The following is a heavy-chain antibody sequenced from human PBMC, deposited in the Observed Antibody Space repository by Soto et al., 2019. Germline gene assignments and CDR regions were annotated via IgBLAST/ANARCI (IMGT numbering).Heavy chain of an antibody. J-gene: IGHJ6*03. Sequence: SETLSLTCTVSGGSISSYYGSWIRQPPGKGLEWIGYIYYSGSTNYNPSLKSRVTISVDTSKNQFSLKLSSVTAADTAVYYCARLEVGSNYYYYYMDVWGKGTTVTVSS. CDR2: IYYSGST. CDR3: ARLEVGSNYYYYYMDV. D-gene: IGHD1-26*01. V-gene: IGHV4-59*08. CDR1: GGSISSYY.